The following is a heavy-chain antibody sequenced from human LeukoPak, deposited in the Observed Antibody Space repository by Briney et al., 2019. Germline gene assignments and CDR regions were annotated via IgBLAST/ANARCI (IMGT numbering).Heavy chain of an antibody. Sequence: GGSLRLSCSVSGFTFSSYGMAWVRQAPGKGLEWVSALGPTGRSTYYADSVKGRFTISRDNSKNTLYLQMNSLRAEDTAVYYCAKEPRAARLWIDYWGQGTLVTVSS. CDR1: GFTFSSYG. J-gene: IGHJ4*02. CDR3: AKEPRAARLWIDY. D-gene: IGHD3-16*01. CDR2: LGPTGRST. V-gene: IGHV3-23*01.